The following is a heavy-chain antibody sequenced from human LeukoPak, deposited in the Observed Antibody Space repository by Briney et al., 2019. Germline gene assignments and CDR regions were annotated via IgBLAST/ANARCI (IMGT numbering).Heavy chain of an antibody. CDR2: ISYDGSNK. V-gene: IGHV3-30*03. D-gene: IGHD2-2*01. Sequence: GGSLRLSCAASGFTFSSYGMHWVRQAPGKGLEWVAVISYDGSNKYYADSVKGRFTISRDNSKNTLHLQMNSLRAEDTAVYYCTVVVVPAAMPVDYWGQGTLVTVSS. CDR1: GFTFSSYG. CDR3: TVVVVPAAMPVDY. J-gene: IGHJ4*02.